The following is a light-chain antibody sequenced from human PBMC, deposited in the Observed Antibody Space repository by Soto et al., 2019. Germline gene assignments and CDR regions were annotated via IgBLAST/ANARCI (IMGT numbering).Light chain of an antibody. CDR1: QSISNW. CDR2: HAT. CDR3: QQYISYS. V-gene: IGKV1-5*01. Sequence: DIQMTQSPSTLPASVGDRVTITCRTSQSISNWLAWYHQKPGTAPKLLIYHATTLESGVPSRFSGSRSGTEFTLTISSLQPDDFATYYCQQYISYSFGQRTKVEIK. J-gene: IGKJ1*01.